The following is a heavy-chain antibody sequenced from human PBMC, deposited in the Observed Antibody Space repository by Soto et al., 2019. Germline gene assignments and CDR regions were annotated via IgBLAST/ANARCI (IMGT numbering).Heavy chain of an antibody. CDR2: IYTSGST. D-gene: IGHD3-10*01. J-gene: IGHJ6*02. V-gene: IGHV4-4*07. Sequence: QVQLQESGPGLVKPSETLSLTCTVSGGSISSYYWSWIRQPAGKGLEWIGRIYTSGSTNYNPSLKSRVTMSVDTSKNQFSLKLSSVTAADTAVYYCVRDRITMVRGVRYYGMDVWGQGTTVTVSS. CDR1: GGSISSYY. CDR3: VRDRITMVRGVRYYGMDV.